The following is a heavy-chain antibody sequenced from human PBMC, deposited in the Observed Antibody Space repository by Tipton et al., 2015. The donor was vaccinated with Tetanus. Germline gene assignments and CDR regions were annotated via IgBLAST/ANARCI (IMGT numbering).Heavy chain of an antibody. CDR3: ARLTGHSMDVVDYYYFGMDV. Sequence: TLSLTCTVSGGSISSGGYYWSWIRQHPGKGLEWIGYIYYTGSTNYNPSLKSGVTISLDTSKNQFSLKLTSVSAADTAVYYCARLTGHSMDVVDYYYFGMDVWGQGTKVTVSS. J-gene: IGHJ6*02. CDR1: GGSISSGGYY. CDR2: IYYTGST. D-gene: IGHD2-21*01. V-gene: IGHV4-61*08.